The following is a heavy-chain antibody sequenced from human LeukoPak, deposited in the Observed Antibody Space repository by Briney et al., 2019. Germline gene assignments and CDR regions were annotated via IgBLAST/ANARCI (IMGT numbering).Heavy chain of an antibody. Sequence: GGSLRLSCAASGFTFSNYDMSWVRQAPGKGLEWVSGISGSGGSTYHADSVKGRFTISRDNAKNSLYLQMNSLRAEDTAVYYCARQQRHYYYYYGMDVWGQGTTVTVSS. CDR3: ARQQRHYYYYYGMDV. CDR1: GFTFSNYD. CDR2: ISGSGGST. V-gene: IGHV3-23*01. D-gene: IGHD1-1*01. J-gene: IGHJ6*02.